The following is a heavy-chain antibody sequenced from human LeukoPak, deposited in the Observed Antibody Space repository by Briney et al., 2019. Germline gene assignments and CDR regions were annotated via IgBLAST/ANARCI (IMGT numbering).Heavy chain of an antibody. J-gene: IGHJ5*02. V-gene: IGHV4-38-2*02. Sequence: SETLSLTCTVSGGSISSYYWSWIRQPPGKGLEWIGSIYHSGSTYYNPSLKSRVTISVDTSKNQFSLKLSSVTAADTAVYYCARGGLGRYCSSTSCFAGNWFDPWGQGTLVTVSS. CDR2: IYHSGST. CDR3: ARGGLGRYCSSTSCFAGNWFDP. D-gene: IGHD2-2*01. CDR1: GGSISSYY.